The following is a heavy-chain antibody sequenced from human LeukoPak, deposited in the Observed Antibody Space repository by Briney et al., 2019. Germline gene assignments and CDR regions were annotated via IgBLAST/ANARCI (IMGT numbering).Heavy chain of an antibody. CDR3: AREAQTTSYYDFWSGIHAFDI. CDR2: INWNGGST. V-gene: IGHV3-20*04. CDR1: GFTFDDYA. Sequence: GGSLRLTCVASGFTFDDYAMSWVRQAPGKGLEWVSGINWNGGSTGYADSVRGRFTISRDNAKNYLYLQMNSLRAEDTALYYCAREAQTTSYYDFWSGIHAFDIWGQGTMVTVSS. D-gene: IGHD3-3*01. J-gene: IGHJ3*02.